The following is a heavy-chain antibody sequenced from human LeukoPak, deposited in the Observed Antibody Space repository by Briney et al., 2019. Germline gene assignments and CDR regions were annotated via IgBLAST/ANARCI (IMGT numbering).Heavy chain of an antibody. CDR2: TSVYNGNT. Sequence: SVKVSCKGSGYTFTTYGISWVRQATGQGLEWLGSTSVYNGNTHYAQKLQGRGTMTTDTATSTAYMELRSLRSDDTAVYYCARMILLLGDVLTVPPRGFDYWGQGTLGSLSS. CDR1: GYTFTTYG. CDR3: ARMILLLGDVLTVPPRGFDY. J-gene: IGHJ4*02. D-gene: IGHD3-9*01. V-gene: IGHV1-18*01.